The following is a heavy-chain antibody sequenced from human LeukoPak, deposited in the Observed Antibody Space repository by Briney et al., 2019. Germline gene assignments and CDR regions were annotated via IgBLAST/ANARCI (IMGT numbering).Heavy chain of an antibody. V-gene: IGHV3-23*01. Sequence: GGSLRLSCAASGFTFSRYAMSWVRQAPGKGLEWVSGISASGGSTYYADSVKGQFTISRDNSKNTLYLQMNSLRAEDTAVYYCARETDTAMGWFDYWGQGTLVTVSS. CDR3: ARETDTAMGWFDY. D-gene: IGHD5-18*01. J-gene: IGHJ4*02. CDR1: GFTFSRYA. CDR2: ISASGGST.